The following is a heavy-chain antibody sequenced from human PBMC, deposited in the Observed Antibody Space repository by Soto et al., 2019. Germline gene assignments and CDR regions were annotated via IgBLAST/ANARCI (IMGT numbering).Heavy chain of an antibody. V-gene: IGHV3-30-3*01. D-gene: IGHD2-21*01. CDR3: TRGRSVIANDDFEY. CDR1: GFAISSYS. CDR2: MSFDGNSK. Sequence: QVQLVESGGGVVQPGTSLRLSCAASGFAISSYSMHRVRQAPGKGLEWVAAMSFDGNSKYFADSVKGRFMISRDTSKNTWSLEMESLGAEDSALYHCTRGRSVIANDDFEYWGQGTQVTVSS. J-gene: IGHJ4*02.